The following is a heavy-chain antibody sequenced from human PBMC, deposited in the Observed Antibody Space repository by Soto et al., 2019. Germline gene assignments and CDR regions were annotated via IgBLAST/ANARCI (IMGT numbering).Heavy chain of an antibody. Sequence: ASVKVSCKASGGTFSSYAISWVRQAPGQGLEWMGGIIPIFGTANYAQKFQGRVTITADESTSTAYMELSSLRSEDTAVYYCASGNDYGGNSGFYYGMDVWGQGTTVTVSS. CDR1: GGTFSSYA. V-gene: IGHV1-69*13. CDR2: IIPIFGTA. CDR3: ASGNDYGGNSGFYYGMDV. D-gene: IGHD4-17*01. J-gene: IGHJ6*02.